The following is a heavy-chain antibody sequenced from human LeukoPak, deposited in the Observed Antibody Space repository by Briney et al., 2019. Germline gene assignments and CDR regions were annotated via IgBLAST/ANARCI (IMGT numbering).Heavy chain of an antibody. V-gene: IGHV3-48*03. D-gene: IGHD3-10*01. CDR2: ISSSGSTI. CDR1: GFTFSSYE. CDR3: ARSGGNLIFDY. J-gene: IGHJ4*02. Sequence: PGGSLRLSCAASGFTFSSYEMNWVRQAPGKGLEWVSYISSSGSTIYYADSVKGRFTISRDNAKNSLYLQMNSLRAEDTAVYYCARSGGNLIFDYWGQGTLVTVSS.